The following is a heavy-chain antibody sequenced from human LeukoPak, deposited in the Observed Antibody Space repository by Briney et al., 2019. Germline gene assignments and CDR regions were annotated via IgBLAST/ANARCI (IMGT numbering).Heavy chain of an antibody. Sequence: GSLRLSCAASGFTFSSYAMSWVRQAPGKGLEWVSAISGSGGSTYYADSVKGRFPISRDNSKNTLYLQMNSLRAEDTAVYYSARVFPDYDILTGPIDYWGQGTLVTVSS. CDR3: ARVFPDYDILTGPIDY. D-gene: IGHD3-9*01. CDR2: ISGSGGST. J-gene: IGHJ4*02. CDR1: GFTFSSYA. V-gene: IGHV3-23*01.